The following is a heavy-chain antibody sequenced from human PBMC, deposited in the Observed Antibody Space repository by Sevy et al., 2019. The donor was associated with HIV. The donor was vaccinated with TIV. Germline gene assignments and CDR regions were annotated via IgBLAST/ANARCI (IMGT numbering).Heavy chain of an antibody. D-gene: IGHD3-9*01. CDR3: ARDPDILSGYPSHYFDY. V-gene: IGHV3-7*01. J-gene: IGHJ4*02. Sequence: GGSLRLSCAASGFSFSKYGMSWVRQAPGKGLEWVANIKEDGSQKNYLESVKGRFTISRDNAKNLLYLQMNNLRADDTAVYYCARDPDILSGYPSHYFDYWGQGTLVTVS. CDR2: IKEDGSQK. CDR1: GFSFSKYG.